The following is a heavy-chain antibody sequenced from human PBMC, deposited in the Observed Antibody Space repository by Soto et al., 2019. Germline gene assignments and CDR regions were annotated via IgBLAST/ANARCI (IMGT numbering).Heavy chain of an antibody. CDR2: ISGSGGST. CDR1: GFTFSSYA. Sequence: GGSLRLSCAASGFTFSSYAMSWVRQAPGKGLEWVSAISGSGGSTYYADSVKGRFTISRDNSKNTLYLQMNSLRAEDTAVYYCARESYYYDISGYYATPIFDYWCQGTLVTVSS. CDR3: ARESYYYDISGYYATPIFDY. V-gene: IGHV3-23*01. J-gene: IGHJ4*02. D-gene: IGHD3-22*01.